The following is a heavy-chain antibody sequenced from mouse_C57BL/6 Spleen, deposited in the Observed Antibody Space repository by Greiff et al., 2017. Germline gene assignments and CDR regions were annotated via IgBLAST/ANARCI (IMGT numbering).Heavy chain of an antibody. J-gene: IGHJ3*01. CDR1: GYTFTEYT. CDR2: VYPGSGSI. CDR3: ARHEDYDWFAY. Sequence: VQLQQSGAELVKPGASVKLSCKASGYTFTEYTIHWVKQRSGQGLEWSGWVYPGSGSIKYNEKFKDKATLTEDKSSSSVYMELSRLTSEDSAVYFCARHEDYDWFAYWGQGTLGTVSA. D-gene: IGHD2-12*01. V-gene: IGHV1-62-2*01.